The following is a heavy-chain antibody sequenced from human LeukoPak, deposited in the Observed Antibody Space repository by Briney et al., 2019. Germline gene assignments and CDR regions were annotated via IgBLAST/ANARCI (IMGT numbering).Heavy chain of an antibody. CDR1: GGPVTSTNW. CDR3: AREGGFYRPLDY. J-gene: IGHJ4*02. D-gene: IGHD6-25*01. Sequence: PSETLSLTCDVSGGPVTSTNWWTWFRQPPGKGLEWIGEFHLDGRTNYNPSLKSRLVLSADLPENHISLKLTSVTAADTAVYYCAREGGFYRPLDYSGQGTLVTVSS. CDR2: FHLDGRT. V-gene: IGHV4-4*02.